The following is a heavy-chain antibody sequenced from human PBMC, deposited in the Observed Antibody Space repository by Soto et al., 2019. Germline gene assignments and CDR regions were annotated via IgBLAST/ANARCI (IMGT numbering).Heavy chain of an antibody. D-gene: IGHD6-19*01. CDR2: ISYDGSNK. J-gene: IGHJ3*02. V-gene: IGHV3-30-3*01. CDR3: ARERQWLVPDAFDI. CDR1: GFTFSSYA. Sequence: QVQLVESGGGVVQPGRSLRLSCAASGFTFSSYAMHWVRQAPGTGLEWVAVISYDGSNKYYADSVKGRFTISRDNSKNSLYLQMNSLRAEDTAVYYCARERQWLVPDAFDIWGQGTMVTVSS.